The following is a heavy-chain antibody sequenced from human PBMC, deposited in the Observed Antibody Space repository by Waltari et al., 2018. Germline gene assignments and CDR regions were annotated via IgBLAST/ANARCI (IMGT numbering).Heavy chain of an antibody. Sequence: EVQLVESGGGLVQPGGSLRLSCAASGMTFTTYSMNWCRQAPGKGLEWISYVSGDSGYIYYADSVRGRFTISRDNAQNSMYLQMNNLRADDTAVYYCAGIRRGFWFFDLWGRGTLVTVSS. D-gene: IGHD3-10*01. J-gene: IGHJ2*01. CDR2: VSGDSGYI. CDR3: AGIRRGFWFFDL. CDR1: GMTFTTYS. V-gene: IGHV3-48*04.